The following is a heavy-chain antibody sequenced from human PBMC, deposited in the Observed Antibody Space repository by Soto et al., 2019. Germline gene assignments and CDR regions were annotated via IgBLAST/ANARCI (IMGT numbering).Heavy chain of an antibody. Sequence: QVQLQESGPGLVKPSGTLSLTCAVSGGSISSSHWWSWVRQPPGKGLEWIGEVYHSGSTNYNPSLKSRVTMSVDNSKNQFSLKLNSVTAADTAVYYCARAPRGSGYGFDYWGQGTLVTVSS. CDR2: VYHSGST. D-gene: IGHD5-12*01. J-gene: IGHJ4*02. V-gene: IGHV4-4*02. CDR1: GGSISSSHW. CDR3: ARAPRGSGYGFDY.